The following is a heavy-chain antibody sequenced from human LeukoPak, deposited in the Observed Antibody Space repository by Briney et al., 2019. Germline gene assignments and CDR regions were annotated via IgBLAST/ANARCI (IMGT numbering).Heavy chain of an antibody. J-gene: IGHJ3*02. Sequence: GESLKISCKGSGYSFANYWIGWVRQLPGKGLEWMGIMFPGDSDPRYSPSFQGQVTISVDKSVSTAYLQWNSLKASDTAMYYCARRPLDVVVPAVSFDIWGQGTMVTVSS. CDR1: GYSFANYW. CDR3: ARRPLDVVVPAVSFDI. D-gene: IGHD2-2*01. V-gene: IGHV5-51*01. CDR2: MFPGDSDP.